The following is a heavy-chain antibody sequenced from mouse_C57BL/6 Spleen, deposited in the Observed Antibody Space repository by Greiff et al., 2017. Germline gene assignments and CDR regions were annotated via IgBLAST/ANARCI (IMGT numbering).Heavy chain of an antibody. CDR1: GFTFSSYA. CDR3: TMTAQATFFAY. D-gene: IGHD3-2*02. J-gene: IGHJ3*01. CDR2: ISSGGDYI. Sequence: EVKLVESGEGLVKPGGSLKLSCAASGFTFSSYAMSWVRQTPEKRLEWVAYISSGGDYIYYADTVKGRFTISRDNARNTLYLQMSSLKSEDTALYYCTMTAQATFFAYWGQGTLVTVSA. V-gene: IGHV5-9-1*02.